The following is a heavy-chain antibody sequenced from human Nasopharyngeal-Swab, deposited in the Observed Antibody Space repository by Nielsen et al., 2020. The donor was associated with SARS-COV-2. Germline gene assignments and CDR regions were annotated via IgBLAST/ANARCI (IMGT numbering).Heavy chain of an antibody. D-gene: IGHD4-17*01. CDR2: IIPIFGTA. J-gene: IGHJ6*02. Sequence: WVRQAPGQGLEWMGGIIPIFGTANYAQKFQGRVTITADESTSTAYMELSSLRSEGTAVYYCARGSDYDYYYYGMDVWGQGTTVTVSS. CDR3: ARGSDYDYYYYGMDV. V-gene: IGHV1-69*01.